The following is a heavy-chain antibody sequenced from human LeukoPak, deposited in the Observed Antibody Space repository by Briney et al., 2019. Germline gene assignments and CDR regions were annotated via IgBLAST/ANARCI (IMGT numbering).Heavy chain of an antibody. V-gene: IGHV4-34*01. CDR2: INHSGST. CDR1: GGSFSGYY. J-gene: IGHJ4*02. D-gene: IGHD6-6*01. CDR3: ARRGSSSSLDY. Sequence: SGTLSLTCAVYGGSFSGYYWSWIRQPPGKGLEWIGEINHSGSTNYNPSLKSRVTISVDTSKSQFSLMLSSVTAADTAVYYCARRGSSSSLDYWGQGTLVTVSS.